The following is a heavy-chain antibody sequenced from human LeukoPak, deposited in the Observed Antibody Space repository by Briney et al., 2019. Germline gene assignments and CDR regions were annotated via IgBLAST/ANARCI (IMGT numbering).Heavy chain of an antibody. CDR2: ISSSGSTI. Sequence: GGSLRLSCAASGFTFSSYEMNWVRQAPGKGLEWVSYISSSGSTIYYADSVKGRFTISRDNAKNSLYLQVNSLRAEDTAVYYCARDTYYYDSSGYHIMDYWGQGTLVTVSS. CDR1: GFTFSSYE. D-gene: IGHD3-22*01. J-gene: IGHJ4*02. V-gene: IGHV3-48*03. CDR3: ARDTYYYDSSGYHIMDY.